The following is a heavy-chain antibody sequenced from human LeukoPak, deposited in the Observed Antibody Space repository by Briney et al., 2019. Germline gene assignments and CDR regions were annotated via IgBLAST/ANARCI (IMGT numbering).Heavy chain of an antibody. Sequence: GGSLRLSCAVSGSTFNAYSMMWVRQAPGKGLEWVSSISESSYHIYYADSVKGRFTISRDNAKNSLYLQMNSMRADDTAVYYCARKVPSAQSDFWGQGTLVTVSS. J-gene: IGHJ4*02. V-gene: IGHV3-21*01. CDR2: ISESSYHI. CDR1: GSTFNAYS. CDR3: ARKVPSAQSDF.